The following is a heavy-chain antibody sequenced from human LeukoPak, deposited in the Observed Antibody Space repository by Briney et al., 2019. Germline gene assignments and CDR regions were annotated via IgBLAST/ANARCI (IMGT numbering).Heavy chain of an antibody. J-gene: IGHJ4*02. CDR1: GGSFSGYY. CDR2: IYTSGST. Sequence: PSETLSLTCAVYGGSFSGYYWSWIRQPAGKGLEWIGRIYTSGSTNYNPSLKSRVTISVDTSKNQFSLKLSSVTAADTAVYYCAREIDYGDSFDYWGQGTLVTVSS. D-gene: IGHD4-17*01. V-gene: IGHV4-59*10. CDR3: AREIDYGDSFDY.